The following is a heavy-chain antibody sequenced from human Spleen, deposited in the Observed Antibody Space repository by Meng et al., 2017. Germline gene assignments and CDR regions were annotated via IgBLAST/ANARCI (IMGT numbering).Heavy chain of an antibody. J-gene: IGHJ4*02. D-gene: IGHD2-2*01. CDR3: TRDGYSDCSRTSCFDY. CDR2: IDTRTGNP. CDR1: GYTLTRYA. V-gene: IGHV7-4-1*02. Sequence: VELWQSGSGLGRPGASGKVSCKASGYTLTRYAINWLRQAPGQGLEWMGWIDTRTGNPTYAQGFTGRLVFSLDTSVSTAYLQISGLRADDTAVYYCTRDGYSDCSRTSCFDYWGQGTLVTVSS.